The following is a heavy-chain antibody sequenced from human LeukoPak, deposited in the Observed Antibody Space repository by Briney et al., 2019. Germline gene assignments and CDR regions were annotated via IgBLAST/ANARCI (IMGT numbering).Heavy chain of an antibody. V-gene: IGHV3-53*01. CDR1: GFTAGSNY. D-gene: IGHD5-24*01. Sequence: GGSLRLSCAASGFTAGSNYMSWVRQAPGKGLEWVSVIYSGGNTYYPDSVKGRFNIYRDNSKNTLYLQMNSLRAEDTAVYYCARDGWLQPEDAFDIWGQRTMVSVSS. CDR2: IYSGGNT. CDR3: ARDGWLQPEDAFDI. J-gene: IGHJ3*02.